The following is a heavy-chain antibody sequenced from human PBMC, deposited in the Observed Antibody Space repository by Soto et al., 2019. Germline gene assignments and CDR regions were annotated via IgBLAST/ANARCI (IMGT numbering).Heavy chain of an antibody. CDR2: IIPIFGTA. CDR3: ARDARYNLIDDSNYYGMDV. CDR1: GGTFSSYA. V-gene: IGHV1-69*12. Sequence: QVQLVQSGAEVKKPGSSVKVSCKASGGTFSSYAISWVRQAPGQGLEWMGGIIPIFGTANYAQKFQGRVTITADESTSTAYMELSSLRSEDTAVYYCARDARYNLIDDSNYYGMDVWGQGTTVTVSS. J-gene: IGHJ6*02. D-gene: IGHD1-1*01.